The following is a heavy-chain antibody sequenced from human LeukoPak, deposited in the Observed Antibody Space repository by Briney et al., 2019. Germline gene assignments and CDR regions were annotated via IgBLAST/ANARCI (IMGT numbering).Heavy chain of an antibody. Sequence: GASVKVSCKASGYTFTSYDINWVRQAPGQGLEWMGWMNPNSGNTGYAQKFQGRVTMTRNTSISTAYMELSSLRSEDTAVYYCARGSQYCSSTSCYRVYYYYGMDVWGQGTTVTVSS. V-gene: IGHV1-8*01. J-gene: IGHJ6*02. CDR2: MNPNSGNT. CDR1: GYTFTSYD. D-gene: IGHD2-2*01. CDR3: ARGSQYCSSTSCYRVYYYYGMDV.